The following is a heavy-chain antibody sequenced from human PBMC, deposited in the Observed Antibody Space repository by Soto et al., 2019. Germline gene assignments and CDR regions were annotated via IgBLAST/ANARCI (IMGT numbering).Heavy chain of an antibody. J-gene: IGHJ4*02. D-gene: IGHD6-19*01. V-gene: IGHV4-61*01. CDR1: GGSVSSGSYY. CDR2: IYYSGST. Sequence: QVQLQESGPGLVKPSETLSLTCTVSGGSVSSGSYYWSWIRQPPGKGLEWIGYIYYSGSTNYNPSLKSRFTISVDTSKNQFSLKLSSVTAADTAVYYCAREGYSSGWYPYWGQGTLVTVSS. CDR3: AREGYSSGWYPY.